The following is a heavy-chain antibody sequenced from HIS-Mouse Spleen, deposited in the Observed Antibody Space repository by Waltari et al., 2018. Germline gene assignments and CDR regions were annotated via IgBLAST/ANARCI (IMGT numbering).Heavy chain of an antibody. D-gene: IGHD6-6*01. V-gene: IGHV1-2*02. CDR3: ARVTSIAARPTYYYGMDV. CDR1: GYTFTGYY. CDR2: INPNSGGT. J-gene: IGHJ6*02. Sequence: QVQLVQSGAEVKKPGASVKVSCKASGYTFTGYYMHWVRQAPGQGLEWMGWINPNSGGTNYAQKFQGRVTMTRDTSISTAYMELSRLRSDDTAVYYCARVTSIAARPTYYYGMDVWGQGTTVTVSS.